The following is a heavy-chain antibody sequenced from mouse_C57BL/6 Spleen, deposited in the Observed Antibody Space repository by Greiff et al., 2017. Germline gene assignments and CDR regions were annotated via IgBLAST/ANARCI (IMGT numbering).Heavy chain of an antibody. CDR3: ARSPYYYCYAMGY. CDR1: GFTFTDYY. J-gene: IGHJ4*01. V-gene: IGHV7-3*01. D-gene: IGHD1-1*01. CDR2: IRNKANGYTT. Sequence: EVKVVESGGGLVQPGGSLSLSCAASGFTFTDYYMSWVRQPPGKALEWLGFIRNKANGYTTEYSASVKGRFTISRDNSQSILYLQMNALRAEDSATYYCARSPYYYCYAMGYWGQGTSVTVSS.